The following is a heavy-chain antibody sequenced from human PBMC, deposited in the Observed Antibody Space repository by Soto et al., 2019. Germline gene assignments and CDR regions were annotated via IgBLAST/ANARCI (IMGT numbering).Heavy chain of an antibody. CDR3: ARYSSSSPPAY. J-gene: IGHJ4*02. Sequence: QLQLQESAPGLVKPSETLSPTCTVSGGSISSSSYYWGWIRQPPGKGLEWIGSIYYSGSTYYNPSLKSRVTISVDTSKNQCSLELSSGTAADTAVYYCARYSSSSPPAYWGQGTLVTVSS. V-gene: IGHV4-39*01. D-gene: IGHD6-6*01. CDR2: IYYSGST. CDR1: GGSISSSSYY.